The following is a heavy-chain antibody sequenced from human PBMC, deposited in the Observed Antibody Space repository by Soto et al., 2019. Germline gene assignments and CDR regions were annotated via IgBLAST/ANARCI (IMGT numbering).Heavy chain of an antibody. V-gene: IGHV1-69*01. D-gene: IGHD4-17*01. Sequence: QVQLVQSGAEVKKPGTSVKVSCKASGGTFSSYAISWVRQAPGQGLEWMGGIIPIFGTANYAQKFQGRVTITADESTRKAYLELSSLRSEDTAVYYCARDTVTTFGAFDYWGQGTLVTVSS. CDR3: ARDTVTTFGAFDY. CDR2: IIPIFGTA. J-gene: IGHJ4*02. CDR1: GGTFSSYA.